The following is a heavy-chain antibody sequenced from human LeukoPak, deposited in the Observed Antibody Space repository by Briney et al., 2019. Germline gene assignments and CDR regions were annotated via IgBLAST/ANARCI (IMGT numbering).Heavy chain of an antibody. J-gene: IGHJ4*02. CDR1: GFTFSSYW. V-gene: IGHV3-7*01. CDR2: IKQDGSEK. CDR3: ARDPLGATYPTFDY. D-gene: IGHD1-26*01. Sequence: GGSLRLSCAASGFTFSSYWMSWVRQAPGKGLEWVANIKQDGSEKYYVDSVKGRFTISRDNAKNSLYLQMNSLRAEDTAVYYCARDPLGATYPTFDYWGQGTLVTVSS.